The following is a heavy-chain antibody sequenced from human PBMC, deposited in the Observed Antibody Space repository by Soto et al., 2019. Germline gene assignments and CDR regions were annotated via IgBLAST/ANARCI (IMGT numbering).Heavy chain of an antibody. D-gene: IGHD4-17*01. J-gene: IGHJ4*02. V-gene: IGHV3-23*01. CDR1: GFTLSSFA. CDR3: AKGTAVTTGDMAY. Sequence: EVQLLESGGGLVQPGGSLRLSCAASGFTLSSFAMTWVRQAPGKGLEWVSSLTGSGDSTYYADSVKGRFTISRDNSKNTLYLQMNSLRADDTALYYCAKGTAVTTGDMAYWGQGTLVTVSS. CDR2: LTGSGDST.